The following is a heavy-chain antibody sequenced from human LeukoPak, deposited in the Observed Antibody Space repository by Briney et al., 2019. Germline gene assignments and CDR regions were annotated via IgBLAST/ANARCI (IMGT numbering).Heavy chain of an antibody. V-gene: IGHV1-2*02. D-gene: IGHD6-25*01. Sequence: ASVKVSCKASGYTFTGYYMRWVRQAPGQGLEWMGWINPNSGGTNYAQKFQGRVTMTRDTPISTAYMELSRLRSDDTAVYYCARGGGRAYYFDYWGQGTLVTVSS. J-gene: IGHJ4*02. CDR2: INPNSGGT. CDR1: GYTFTGYY. CDR3: ARGGGRAYYFDY.